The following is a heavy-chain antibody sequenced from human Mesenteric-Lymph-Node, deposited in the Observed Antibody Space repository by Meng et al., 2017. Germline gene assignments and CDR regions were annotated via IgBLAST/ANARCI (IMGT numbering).Heavy chain of an antibody. CDR2: ISSSGSTI. D-gene: IGHD3-10*01. J-gene: IGHJ5*02. CDR3: ARDRDSMVRGLNWFDP. V-gene: IGHV3-11*01. CDR1: GFTFSDYY. Sequence: GESLKISCAASGFTFSDYYMSWIRQAPGKGLEWVSYISSSGSTIYYADSVKGRFTISRDNAKNSLYLQMNSLRAEDTAVYYCARDRDSMVRGLNWFDPWGQGTLVTVSS.